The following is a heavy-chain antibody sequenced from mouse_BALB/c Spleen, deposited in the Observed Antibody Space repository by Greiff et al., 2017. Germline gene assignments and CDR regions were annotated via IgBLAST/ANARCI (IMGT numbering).Heavy chain of an antibody. CDR1: GFSLTSYG. CDR3: AREKGYGYDGFAY. D-gene: IGHD2-2*01. Sequence: QVQLQQSGPGLVAPSQSLSITCTVSGFSLTSYGVHWVRQPPGKGLEWLGVIWAGGSTNYNSALMSRLSISKDNSKSQVFLKMNSLQTDDTAMYYCAREKGYGYDGFAYWGQGTLVTVSA. V-gene: IGHV2-9*02. J-gene: IGHJ3*01. CDR2: IWAGGST.